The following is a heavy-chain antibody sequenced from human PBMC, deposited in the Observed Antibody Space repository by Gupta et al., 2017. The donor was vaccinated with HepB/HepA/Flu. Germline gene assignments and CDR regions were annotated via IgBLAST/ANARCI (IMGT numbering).Heavy chain of an antibody. CDR1: GYTFTSYY. V-gene: IGHV1-46*01. CDR2: INPSGGST. CDR3: ARAAPPDTAMDVADAFDI. J-gene: IGHJ3*02. Sequence: QVQLVQSGAEVKKPGASVKVSCKASGYTFTSYYMHWVRQAPGQGLEWMGIINPSGGSTSYAQKFQGRVTMTRDTSTSTVYMELSSLRSEDTAVYYGARAAPPDTAMDVADAFDIWGQGTMVTVSS. D-gene: IGHD5-18*01.